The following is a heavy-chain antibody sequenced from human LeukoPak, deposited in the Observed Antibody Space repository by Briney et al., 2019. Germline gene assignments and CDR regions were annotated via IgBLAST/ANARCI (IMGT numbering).Heavy chain of an antibody. J-gene: IGHJ5*02. V-gene: IGHV3-11*04. CDR1: GFTFSDYY. D-gene: IGHD6-13*01. Sequence: PGGSLRLSCAASGFTFSDYYMSWIRQAPGKGLEWVSYISSSGSTIYYADSVKGRFTISRDNAKNSLYLQMNSLRAEDTAVDYCARALYSSSGYDVGGFDPWGQGTLVTVSS. CDR2: ISSSGSTI. CDR3: ARALYSSSGYDVGGFDP.